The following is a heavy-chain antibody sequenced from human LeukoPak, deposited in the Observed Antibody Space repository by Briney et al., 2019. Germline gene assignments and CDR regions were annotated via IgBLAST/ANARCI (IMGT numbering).Heavy chain of an antibody. V-gene: IGHV4-39*01. D-gene: IGHD6-19*01. J-gene: IGHJ4*02. CDR1: GGSISSNSYY. Sequence: PSETLSLTCTVSGGSISSNSYYWGWIRQSPGKGLEWIANIYYTGSTYYNPSLKSRITISVDTSKNQFSLKLSSVTAADTAVYYCASQSSGWYFDYWGQGTLVTVSS. CDR2: IYYTGST. CDR3: ASQSSGWYFDY.